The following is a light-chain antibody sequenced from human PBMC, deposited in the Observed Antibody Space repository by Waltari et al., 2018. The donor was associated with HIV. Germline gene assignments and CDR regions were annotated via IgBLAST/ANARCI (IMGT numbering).Light chain of an antibody. CDR1: QSVSSN. Sequence: EIVMIQSPATLSVSPGERATLSCRASQSVSSNLAWYQQRPGQAPRLLIYGASNRATGIPVRFSGSGSGTDFTLTISSLEPEDFAVYYCQQRSNWLSLSFGGGTKVEIK. CDR2: GAS. V-gene: IGKV3-11*01. CDR3: QQRSNWLSLS. J-gene: IGKJ4*01.